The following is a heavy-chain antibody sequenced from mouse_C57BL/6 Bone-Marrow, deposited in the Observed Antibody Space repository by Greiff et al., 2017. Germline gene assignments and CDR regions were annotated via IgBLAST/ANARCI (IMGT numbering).Heavy chain of an antibody. V-gene: IGHV1-22*01. Sequence: VQLQQSGPELVKPGASVKMSCKASGYTFTDYNMHWVKQSHGKSLEWIGYINPNNGGTSYNQKFKGKATLTVNKSSSTAYMELRSLTSEDSAVYYCARSRGSYYYGSSADWYFDVWGTGTTVTVSS. CDR1: GYTFTDYN. CDR3: ARSRGSYYYGSSADWYFDV. CDR2: INPNNGGT. J-gene: IGHJ1*03. D-gene: IGHD1-1*01.